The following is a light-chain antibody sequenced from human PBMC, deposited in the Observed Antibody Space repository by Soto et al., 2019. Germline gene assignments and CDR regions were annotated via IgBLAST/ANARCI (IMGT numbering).Light chain of an antibody. Sequence: DIHITQSPSTLSSSLGDRVTLTCRASQRIGTNLNWYQQRPGKAPKLLIYAVSSLQSGVSSRFSGSGSGTDFTLSINSLQREDFATYYCQQTYSAPPLFGQGTKVDIK. CDR1: QRIGTN. CDR3: QQTYSAPPL. V-gene: IGKV1-39*01. J-gene: IGKJ1*01. CDR2: AVS.